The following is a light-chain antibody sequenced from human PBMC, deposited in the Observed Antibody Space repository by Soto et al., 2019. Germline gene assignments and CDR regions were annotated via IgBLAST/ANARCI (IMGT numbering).Light chain of an antibody. CDR2: GNS. V-gene: IGLV1-44*01. J-gene: IGLJ1*01. Sequence: QLVLTQPPSASGTPGQRVTISCSGSSSNIGSNTVNWYQQLPGTAPKLLMYGNSQRPSGVPDRFSGSKSGTSASLAISGLQSEDEAAYYCAAWDDSLSGFYVFGTGTKLTVL. CDR3: AAWDDSLSGFYV. CDR1: SSNIGSNT.